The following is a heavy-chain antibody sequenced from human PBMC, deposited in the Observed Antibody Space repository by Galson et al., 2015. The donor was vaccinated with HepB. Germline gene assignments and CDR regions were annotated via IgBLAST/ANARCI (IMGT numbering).Heavy chain of an antibody. CDR1: GFTFSSYA. Sequence: SLRLSCAASGFTFSSYAMHWVRQAPGKGLEWVAVISYDGSNKYYADSVKGRFTISRDNSKNTLYLQMNSLRAEDTAVYYCARDFHRYYYYDSSGPPFDYWGQGTLVTVSS. D-gene: IGHD3-22*01. V-gene: IGHV3-30*04. CDR2: ISYDGSNK. CDR3: ARDFHRYYYYDSSGPPFDY. J-gene: IGHJ4*02.